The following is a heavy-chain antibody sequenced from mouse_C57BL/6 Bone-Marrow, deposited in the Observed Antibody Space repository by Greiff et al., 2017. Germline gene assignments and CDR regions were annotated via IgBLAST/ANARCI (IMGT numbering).Heavy chain of an antibody. CDR2: FHPYNDDT. J-gene: IGHJ2*01. V-gene: IGHV1-47*01. CDR3: ARGGNYGGYYFDY. D-gene: IGHD2-1*01. Sequence: VQLQQSGAELVKPGASVKMSCKASGYTFTTYPIEWMKQNHGKSLEWIGNFHPYNDDTKYNEKFKGKATLPVEKSSSTVYLVLSRFTSYDSAVYYCARGGNYGGYYFDYWGQGTTLTVSS. CDR1: GYTFTTYP.